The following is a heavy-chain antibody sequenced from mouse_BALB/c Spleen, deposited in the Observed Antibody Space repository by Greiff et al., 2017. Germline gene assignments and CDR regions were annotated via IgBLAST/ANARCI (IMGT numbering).Heavy chain of an antibody. CDR1: GFTFSSYT. D-gene: IGHD1-1*01. Sequence: EVQRVESGGGLVKPGGSLKLSCAASGFTFSSYTMSWVRQTPEKRLEWVATISSGGSYTYYPDSVKGRFTISRDNAKNTLYLQMSSLKSEDTAMYYCTRETTVVANDYWGQGTTLTVSS. V-gene: IGHV5-6-4*01. CDR2: ISSGGSYT. J-gene: IGHJ2*01. CDR3: TRETTVVANDY.